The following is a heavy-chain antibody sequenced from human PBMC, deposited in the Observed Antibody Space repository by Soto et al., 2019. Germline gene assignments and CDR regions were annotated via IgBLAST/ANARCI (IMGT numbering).Heavy chain of an antibody. CDR1: GFTFSTYG. CDR3: AKETHSRGYGSYFDY. Sequence: PRGSLRLSCAASGFTFSTYGMHWVRQAPGKGLEWVAVISKEGSSKYDADSVKGRFTISRDNSKNTLYLQMNSLRGEDTAVYYCAKETHSRGYGSYFDYWGQGTLVTVSS. J-gene: IGHJ4*02. D-gene: IGHD3-22*01. CDR2: ISKEGSSK. V-gene: IGHV3-30*18.